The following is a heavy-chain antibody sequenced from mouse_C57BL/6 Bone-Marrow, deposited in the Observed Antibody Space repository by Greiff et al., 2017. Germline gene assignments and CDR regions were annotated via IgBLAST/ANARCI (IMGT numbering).Heavy chain of an antibody. D-gene: IGHD2-4*01. CDR3: TTGYDLFAY. J-gene: IGHJ3*01. Sequence: EVKLMESGAELVRPGASVKLSCTASGFNIKDDYMHWVKQRPEQGLEWIGWIDPENGDTEYASKFQGKATITADTSYKTAYLQLSSLTSEDTAVYYCTTGYDLFAYCGQGTLVTVSA. CDR1: GFNIKDDY. V-gene: IGHV14-4*01. CDR2: IDPENGDT.